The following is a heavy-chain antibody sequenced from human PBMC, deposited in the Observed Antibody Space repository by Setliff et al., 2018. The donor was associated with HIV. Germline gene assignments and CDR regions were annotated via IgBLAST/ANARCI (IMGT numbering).Heavy chain of an antibody. CDR3: ARGYYNFWSGYPPLDY. D-gene: IGHD3-3*01. V-gene: IGHV4-4*08. CDR2: INTSGST. CDR1: SGSITSYS. Sequence: PSETLSLTCTVSSGSITSYSWNWIRQPPGKGLEWIGYINTSGSTNYNPSLKSRVTISVDTSKDQFSLKLSSVTAADTAVYYCARGYYNFWSGYPPLDYWGQGTLVTVSS. J-gene: IGHJ4*02.